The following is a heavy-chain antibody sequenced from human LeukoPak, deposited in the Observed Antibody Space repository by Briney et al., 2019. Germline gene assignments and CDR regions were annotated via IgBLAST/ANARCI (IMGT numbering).Heavy chain of an antibody. CDR2: IYTSGSN. J-gene: IGHJ4*02. D-gene: IGHD3-22*01. Sequence: SETLSLTCTVSGGSISSYYWSWLRQPAGKELEWIGRIYTSGSNNYNPSLKSRVTMSVDTSKNQFSLKLSSVTAADTAVYYCARDTYYYDSSGYWADYWGQGTLVTVSS. V-gene: IGHV4-4*07. CDR1: GGSISSYY. CDR3: ARDTYYYDSSGYWADY.